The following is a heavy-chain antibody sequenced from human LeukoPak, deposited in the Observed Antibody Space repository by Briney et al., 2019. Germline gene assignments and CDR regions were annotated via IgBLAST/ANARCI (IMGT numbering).Heavy chain of an antibody. Sequence: GGSLRLSCAASGFTLSSYWMSWVRQAPGKGLEWVANIKQYGSEKYYVDSVNGRFTISRDNARNSLYLQMNSLRAEDTAVYYCARVGGSGSYGMNYYYGMDVWGQGTTVTVSS. V-gene: IGHV3-7*01. CDR1: GFTLSSYW. CDR2: IKQYGSEK. J-gene: IGHJ6*02. D-gene: IGHD3-10*01. CDR3: ARVGGSGSYGMNYYYGMDV.